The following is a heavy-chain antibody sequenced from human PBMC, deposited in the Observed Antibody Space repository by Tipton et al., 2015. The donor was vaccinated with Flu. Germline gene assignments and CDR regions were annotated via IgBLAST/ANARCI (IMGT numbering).Heavy chain of an antibody. CDR2: IYHNQYT. CDR1: GDSIGSDYY. D-gene: IGHD5-24*01. J-gene: IGHJ5*02. CDR3: ARDGLYKEILGWLDP. Sequence: LRLSCSVSGDSIGSDYYWNWIRQPPGKGLEWIGYIYHNQYTKYNPSLKSRVTISVDASMSQFTLQLTSVTAADTAVYYCARDGLYKEILGWLDPWGQGTLVTVSS. V-gene: IGHV4-59*12.